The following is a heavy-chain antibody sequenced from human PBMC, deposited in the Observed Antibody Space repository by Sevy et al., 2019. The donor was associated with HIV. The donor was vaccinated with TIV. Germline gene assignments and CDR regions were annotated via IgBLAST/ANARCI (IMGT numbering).Heavy chain of an antibody. CDR2: MNPNSGNT. Sequence: ASVKVSCKASGYTFISYDINWVRQATGQGLEWMGWMNPNSGNTGYAQKFQGRVTMTRNTSISTAYMELSSLRSEDTAVYYCARGVGIVVVPAATNWFDPWGQGTLVTVSS. CDR1: GYTFISYD. V-gene: IGHV1-8*01. D-gene: IGHD2-2*03. CDR3: ARGVGIVVVPAATNWFDP. J-gene: IGHJ5*02.